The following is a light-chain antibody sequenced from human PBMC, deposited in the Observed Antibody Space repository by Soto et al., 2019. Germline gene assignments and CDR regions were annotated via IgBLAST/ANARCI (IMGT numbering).Light chain of an antibody. Sequence: EVMITQSPLSLPVTFRQTAPIPSSSTQSLVSIDGNTYLTWLQQRPGQSPRRLIYRVSGRESGVPDRFSGGGSGTDFTLKISSVEAEDVGVYYCMQGSHWPGTFGQGIKVDIK. J-gene: IGKJ1*01. V-gene: IGKV2-30*01. CDR2: RVS. CDR1: QSLVSIDGNTY. CDR3: MQGSHWPGT.